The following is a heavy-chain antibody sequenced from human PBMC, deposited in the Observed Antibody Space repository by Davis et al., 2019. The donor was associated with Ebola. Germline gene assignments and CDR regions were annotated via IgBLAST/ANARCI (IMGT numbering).Heavy chain of an antibody. Sequence: ASVTVSCQASGYTFSRYGISWARQASGQGLEWTGWISGYNGNTNYTQRLRGRVTLTTDTSTRAAYMELRSLRSDDTAVYYCARGNLMGATGQYWGQGTLVTVSS. V-gene: IGHV1-18*01. D-gene: IGHD1-26*01. J-gene: IGHJ4*02. CDR2: ISGYNGNT. CDR3: ARGNLMGATGQY. CDR1: GYTFSRYG.